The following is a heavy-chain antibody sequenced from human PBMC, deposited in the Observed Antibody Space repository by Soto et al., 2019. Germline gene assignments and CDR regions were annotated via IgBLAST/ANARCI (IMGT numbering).Heavy chain of an antibody. J-gene: IGHJ5*02. CDR2: IKGYWGST. Sequence: LRLSCAAAGFTFGNHWLNWVRQAPGKGLLSVSQIKGYWGSTNYADSVRGRFTISKDSSRNTLYLQMSDLRVEDTGVYYCARVKACTGGAGDPLDLWGQGTLVTVSS. CDR1: GFTFGNHW. V-gene: IGHV3-74*01. D-gene: IGHD2-21*01. CDR3: ARVKACTGGAGDPLDL.